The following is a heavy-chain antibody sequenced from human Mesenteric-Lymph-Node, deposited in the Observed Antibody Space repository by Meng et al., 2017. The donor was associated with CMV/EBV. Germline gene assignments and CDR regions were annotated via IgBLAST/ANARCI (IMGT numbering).Heavy chain of an antibody. CDR3: ARDLGGRLDH. CDR2: INPNNGGT. J-gene: IGHJ4*02. D-gene: IGHD3-16*01. V-gene: IGHV1-2*02. CDR1: GYSFPAYS. Sequence: KVSCQASGYSFPAYSIHWVRQAPGQGLEWMGWINPNNGGTIFAQKYQDRVTVTRDTSINTAYMEVSSLRSDDTAVYYCARDLGGRLDHWGQGTLVTVSS.